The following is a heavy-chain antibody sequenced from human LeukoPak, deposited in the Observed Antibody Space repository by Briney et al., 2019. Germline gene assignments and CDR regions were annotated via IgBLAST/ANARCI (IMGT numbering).Heavy chain of an antibody. CDR2: IYTSGST. CDR1: GGSISSYY. CDR3: ARHRGYSYGTIFDY. V-gene: IGHV4-4*09. D-gene: IGHD5-18*01. Sequence: SETLSLTCTVSGGSISSYYWSWIRQPPGKGLEWIGYIYTSGSTNYSPSLKSRVTISVDTSKNQFSLKLSSVTAADTAVYYCARHRGYSYGTIFDYWGQGTLVTVSS. J-gene: IGHJ4*02.